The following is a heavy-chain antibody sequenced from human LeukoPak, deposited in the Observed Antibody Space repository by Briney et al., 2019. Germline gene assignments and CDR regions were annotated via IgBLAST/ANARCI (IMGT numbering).Heavy chain of an antibody. Sequence: SETLSLTCTVSGYSISSGYYWGWIRQPPGKGLEWIGSIYHSGSTNYNPSLKSRVTISVDTSKNQFSLKLSSVTAADTAVYYCARGRITMVRGVISRGAFDIWGQGTMVTVSS. J-gene: IGHJ3*02. CDR1: GYSISSGYY. V-gene: IGHV4-38-2*02. CDR2: IYHSGST. CDR3: ARGRITMVRGVISRGAFDI. D-gene: IGHD3-10*01.